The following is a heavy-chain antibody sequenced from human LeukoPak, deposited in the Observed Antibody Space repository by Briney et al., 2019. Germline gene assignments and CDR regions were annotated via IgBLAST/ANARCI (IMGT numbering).Heavy chain of an antibody. CDR3: AKDARGVRGLIILTGGSFDS. V-gene: IGHV3-23*01. D-gene: IGHD3-10*01. CDR1: GFTFSSYA. Sequence: PGGSLRLSCATSGFTFSSYAVSWVRQAPGKGLEWVSTISGSGGYTYYADSVKGRFTISRDNSRNTLSLQMNSLRAEDTAVYYCAKDARGVRGLIILTGGSFDSWGQGTLVTVSS. CDR2: ISGSGGYT. J-gene: IGHJ4*02.